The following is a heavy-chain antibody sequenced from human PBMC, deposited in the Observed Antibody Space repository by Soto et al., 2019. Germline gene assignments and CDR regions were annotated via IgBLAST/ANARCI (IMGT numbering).Heavy chain of an antibody. CDR3: AKDLGGSYPYRYYYYGADV. CDR2: ISYDGRTK. Sequence: QVQLVASGGGVVQPGRSLRLSCAVSGFTFNAYGMHWVRQAPGKGLEWIGVISYDGRTKYYGDSVRGRFAISRYNSKNTVSLQMYSLRNEDTAVYYCAKDLGGSYPYRYYYYGADVWGQGTTVTVSS. V-gene: IGHV3-30*18. D-gene: IGHD1-26*01. CDR1: GFTFNAYG. J-gene: IGHJ6*02.